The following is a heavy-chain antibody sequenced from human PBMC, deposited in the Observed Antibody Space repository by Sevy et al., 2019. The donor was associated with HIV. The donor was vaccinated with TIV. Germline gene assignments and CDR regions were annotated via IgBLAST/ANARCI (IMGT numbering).Heavy chain of an antibody. D-gene: IGHD6-19*01. J-gene: IGHJ3*02. CDR1: GFTFSNYA. Sequence: GGSLRLSCTVSGFTFSNYAMSWVRQAPGKGLEWVSAISGRGDSTYYTDSVKGPFTISRDNSKNILYLQMNRLTAEDTAVYYCARELVMVGTGVFDMWGQGTMVTVSS. CDR3: ARELVMVGTGVFDM. V-gene: IGHV3-23*01. CDR2: ISGRGDST.